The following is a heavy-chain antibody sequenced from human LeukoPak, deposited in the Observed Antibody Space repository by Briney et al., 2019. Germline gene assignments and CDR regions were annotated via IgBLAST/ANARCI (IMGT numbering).Heavy chain of an antibody. CDR3: ARESACSGGSCYSVPNGGNFDY. CDR2: INSDGIST. CDR1: GVTFSTYW. Sequence: PGGCLRLSCAASGVTFSTYWAHWVRHAPEKGLGWVSRINSDGISTRYADSVKGRFTISRDNAKNTLSLQMNSLRAEDTAVYYCARESACSGGSCYSVPNGGNFDYWGQGPLVTVSS. J-gene: IGHJ4*02. D-gene: IGHD2-15*01. V-gene: IGHV3-74*01.